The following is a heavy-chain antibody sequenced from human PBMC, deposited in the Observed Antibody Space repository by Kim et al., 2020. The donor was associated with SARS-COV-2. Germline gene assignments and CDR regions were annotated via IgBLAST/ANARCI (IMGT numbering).Heavy chain of an antibody. CDR3: AKGITSDDSSGYYRGLQPPYFQH. CDR1: GFTFSSYG. CDR2: ISYDGSNK. D-gene: IGHD3-22*01. Sequence: GGSLRLSCAASGFTFSSYGMHWVRQAPGKGLEWVAVISYDGSNKYYADSVKGRFTISRDNSKNTLYLQMNSLRAEDTAVYYCAKGITSDDSSGYYRGLQPPYFQHWGQGTLVTVSS. J-gene: IGHJ1*01. V-gene: IGHV3-30*18.